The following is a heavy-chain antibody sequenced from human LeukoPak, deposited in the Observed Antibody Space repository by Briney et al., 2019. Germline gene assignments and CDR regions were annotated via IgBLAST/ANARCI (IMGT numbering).Heavy chain of an antibody. CDR1: GYTFTGYY. CDR2: INPNSGGT. Sequence: GASVKVSCKASGYTFTGYYTHWVRQAPGQGLEWMGWINPNSGGTNYAQKFQGRVTMTRDTSISTAYMELSRLRSDDTAVYYCARGTFDWLSPHFDYWGQGTLVTVPS. D-gene: IGHD3-9*01. J-gene: IGHJ4*02. CDR3: ARGTFDWLSPHFDY. V-gene: IGHV1-2*02.